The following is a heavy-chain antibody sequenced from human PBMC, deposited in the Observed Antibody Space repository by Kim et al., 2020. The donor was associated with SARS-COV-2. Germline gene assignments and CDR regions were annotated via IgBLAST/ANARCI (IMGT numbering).Heavy chain of an antibody. CDR2: PNSGNT. V-gene: IGHV1-8*01. J-gene: IGHJ4*02. Sequence: PNSGNTGYAQRFQGRVTMTRNTSITTAYLELSSLRSEDTAVYYCARALADWGQGTLVTVSS. CDR3: ARALAD.